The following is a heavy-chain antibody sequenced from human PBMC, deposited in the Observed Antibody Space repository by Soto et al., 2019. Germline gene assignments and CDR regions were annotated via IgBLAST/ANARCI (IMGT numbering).Heavy chain of an antibody. J-gene: IGHJ6*02. CDR1: GYTFTSYA. V-gene: IGHV1-3*01. CDR3: ARHVPAAGYYYGMDV. Sequence: ASVKVSCKASGYTFTSYAMHWVRQAPGQRLEWMGWINAGNGNTKYSQKFQGRVTITRDTSASTAYMELSSLRSEDTAVYYCARHVPAAGYYYGMDVWGQGTTVTVSS. D-gene: IGHD2-2*01. CDR2: INAGNGNT.